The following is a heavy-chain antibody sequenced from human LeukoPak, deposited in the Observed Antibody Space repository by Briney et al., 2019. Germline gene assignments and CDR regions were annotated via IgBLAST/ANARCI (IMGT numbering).Heavy chain of an antibody. V-gene: IGHV4-34*01. CDR1: GGSFSGYY. J-gene: IGHJ5*02. CDR3: ARPAFIGYCSSTSCTNWFDP. CDR2: INHSGST. Sequence: PSETLSLTCAVYGGSFSGYYWSWIRQPPGKGLEWIGEINHSGSTNYNPSLKSRVTISVDTSKNQFSLKLSSVTAADTAVYYCARPAFIGYCSSTSCTNWFDPWGQGTLVTASS. D-gene: IGHD2-2*01.